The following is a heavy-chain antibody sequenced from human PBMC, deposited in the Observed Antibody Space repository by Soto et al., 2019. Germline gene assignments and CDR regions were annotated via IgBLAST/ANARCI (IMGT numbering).Heavy chain of an antibody. CDR3: ARQIYDSDTGPNFQYYFDS. CDR2: IDPSDSQT. V-gene: IGHV5-10-1*01. D-gene: IGHD3-22*01. Sequence: GESLKISYNGSGYSFACYWITWLRQKPGKGLEWMGRIDPSDSQTYYSPSFRGHVTISVTKAITTVFLQWSSLRASDTAMYYCARQIYDSDTGPNFQYYFDSWGQGTPVTVSS. CDR1: GYSFACYW. J-gene: IGHJ4*02.